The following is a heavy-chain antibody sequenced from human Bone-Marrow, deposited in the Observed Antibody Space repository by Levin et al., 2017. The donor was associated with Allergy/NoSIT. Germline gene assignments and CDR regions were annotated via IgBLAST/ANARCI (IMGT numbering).Heavy chain of an antibody. CDR3: TTGSAVRWVPV. V-gene: IGHV3-15*04. CDR2: IVSKADGGAI. J-gene: IGHJ3*01. Sequence: GGSLRLSCAASGFTFSNVWMHWVRQAPGKGPEWVSRIVSKADGGAIDYAAPVKGRFTVSRDDSINMLYLQMNGLKIEDTAVYYCTTGSAVRWVPVWGQGTMVTVSS. D-gene: IGHD4-23*01. CDR1: GFTFSNVW.